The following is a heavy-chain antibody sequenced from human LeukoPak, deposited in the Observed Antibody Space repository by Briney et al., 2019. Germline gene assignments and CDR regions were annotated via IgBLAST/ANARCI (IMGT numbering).Heavy chain of an antibody. D-gene: IGHD3-16*01. J-gene: IGHJ4*02. Sequence: SETLSLTCTVSGGSISSYYWSWLRQPPGKGLEWIGYIYYSGSTNYNPSLKSRVTISVDTSKNQFSLKLSSVTAADTAVYYCARARGIIGSYFDYWGQGALVTVSS. CDR2: IYYSGST. CDR1: GGSISSYY. V-gene: IGHV4-59*01. CDR3: ARARGIIGSYFDY.